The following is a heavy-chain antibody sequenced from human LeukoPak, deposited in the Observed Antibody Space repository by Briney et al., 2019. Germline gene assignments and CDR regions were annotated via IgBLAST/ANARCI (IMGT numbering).Heavy chain of an antibody. CDR3: ARHREGQVGATRSFLDS. CDR1: GYSFSSYW. J-gene: IGHJ4*02. CDR2: IYPGDSDT. Sequence: GESLKISCKGSGYSFSSYWIGWVRQMPGKGLEWMGIIYPGDSDTRYSPSFQGQVTISVDKYTSTAYLQWSSLKASDTAIYYCARHREGQVGATRSFLDSWGQGTLVTVSS. D-gene: IGHD1-26*01. V-gene: IGHV5-51*01.